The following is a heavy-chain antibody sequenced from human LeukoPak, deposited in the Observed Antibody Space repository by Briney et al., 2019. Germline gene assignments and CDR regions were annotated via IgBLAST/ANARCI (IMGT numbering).Heavy chain of an antibody. Sequence: GGSLRLSCAASGFTFSDHYMDWVRQAPGKGLEWLSQIRNKANSYTTFYAASVKGRFTISRDDSKSSLYLQMNSLKTEDTAVYCCTDVGSTIWGQGTLVTVSS. V-gene: IGHV3-72*01. CDR2: IRNKANSYTT. D-gene: IGHD1-26*01. CDR3: TDVGSTI. CDR1: GFTFSDHY. J-gene: IGHJ4*02.